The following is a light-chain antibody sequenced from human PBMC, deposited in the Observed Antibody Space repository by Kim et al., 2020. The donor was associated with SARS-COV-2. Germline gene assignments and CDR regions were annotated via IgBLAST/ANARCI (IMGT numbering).Light chain of an antibody. V-gene: IGKV3-11*01. Sequence: SLTPGERATLSCSAIHSIGNSLAWYQQKPGQTPRLLIHDASNGATDIPARFSGSGSGTDFTLTISSLEPEDFAVYFCQQRSSWPPTFGQGTRLEIK. CDR1: HSIGNS. CDR3: QQRSSWPPT. J-gene: IGKJ5*01. CDR2: DAS.